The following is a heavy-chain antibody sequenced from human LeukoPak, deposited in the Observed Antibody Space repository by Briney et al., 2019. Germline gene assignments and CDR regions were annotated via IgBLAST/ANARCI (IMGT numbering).Heavy chain of an antibody. CDR2: ISAYNGNT. Sequence: ASVKVSCKASGYTFTSYGISWVRQAPGQGLEWMGWISAYNGNTNYAQKLQGRVTMTTDTSTSTAYMELRSLRSDDPAVYYCARDGIVLMVYGPFVTFDYWGQGTLVTVSS. V-gene: IGHV1-18*01. CDR1: GYTFTSYG. CDR3: ARDGIVLMVYGPFVTFDY. D-gene: IGHD2-8*01. J-gene: IGHJ4*02.